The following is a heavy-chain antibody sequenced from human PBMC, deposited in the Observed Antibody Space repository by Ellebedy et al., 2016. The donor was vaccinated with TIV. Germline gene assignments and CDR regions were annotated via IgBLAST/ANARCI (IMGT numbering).Heavy chain of an antibody. CDR2: INPNSGGT. CDR3: ARVLRRPNGTFDI. V-gene: IGHV1-2*02. D-gene: IGHD1-26*01. CDR1: GYTFTGYY. J-gene: IGHJ3*02. Sequence: AASVKVSCKASGYTFTGYYMHWVRQAPGQGLEWMGWINPNSGGTNYAQKFQGRVTMTRDTSISTAYMELSRLRSDDTAVYYCARVLRRPNGTFDIWGQGTMVTVSS.